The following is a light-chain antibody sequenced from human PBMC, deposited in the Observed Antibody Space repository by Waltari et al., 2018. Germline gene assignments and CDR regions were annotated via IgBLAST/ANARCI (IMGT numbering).Light chain of an antibody. CDR1: HNIDDH. V-gene: IGKV1-33*01. J-gene: IGKJ4*01. Sequence: DIQMTQFPSSLSASVGDRVTITCQASHNIDDHLNLFQQKPGKAPKLLIYDASVLEAGVPSRFSGGGSGTHFTFTITNLQPDDFGTYYCQQYENLPLTFGGGTKVDI. CDR2: DAS. CDR3: QQYENLPLT.